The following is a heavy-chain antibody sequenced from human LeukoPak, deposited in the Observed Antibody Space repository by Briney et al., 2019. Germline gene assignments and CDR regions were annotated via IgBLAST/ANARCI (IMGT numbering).Heavy chain of an antibody. J-gene: IGHJ6*02. Sequence: VASVKVSCKASGYTFTSYYMHWVRQAPGQGLEWMGWMNPNSGNTGYAQKFQGRVTMTRNTSISTAYMELSSLRSEDTAVYYCATIDYYGSGSYYVPYYYYGMDVWGQGTTVTVSS. CDR1: GYTFTSYY. D-gene: IGHD3-10*01. V-gene: IGHV1-8*02. CDR3: ATIDYYGSGSYYVPYYYYGMDV. CDR2: MNPNSGNT.